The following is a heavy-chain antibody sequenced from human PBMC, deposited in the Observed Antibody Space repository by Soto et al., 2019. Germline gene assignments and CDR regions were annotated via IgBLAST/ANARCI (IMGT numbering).Heavy chain of an antibody. CDR2: IIPIFGTA. CDR3: ARGYCSGGSCYEDY. D-gene: IGHD2-15*01. CDR1: GGTFSSYA. V-gene: IGHV1-69*13. J-gene: IGHJ4*02. Sequence: ASVKVSCKASGGTFSSYAISWVRQAPGQGLEWMGGIIPIFGTANYAQKFQGRVTITADESTSTAYMELSSLRSEDTAVYYCARGYCSGGSCYEDYWGQGTLVTVSS.